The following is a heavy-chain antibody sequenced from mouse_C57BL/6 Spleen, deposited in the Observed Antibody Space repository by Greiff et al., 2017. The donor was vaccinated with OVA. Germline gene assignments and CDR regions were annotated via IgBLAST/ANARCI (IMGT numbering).Heavy chain of an antibody. CDR3: AIGPLGREDYYAMDY. J-gene: IGHJ4*01. V-gene: IGHV1-74*01. D-gene: IGHD4-1*01. CDR1: GYTFTSYW. CDR2: IHPSDSDT. Sequence: QVHVKQPGAELVKPGASVKVSCKASGYTFTSYWMHWVKPRPGQGLEWIGRIHPSDSDTNYNQKFKSKATLTVDKSSSTAYMQRSSLTAEDAVVYYCAIGPLGREDYYAMDYWGQGTSVTVSS.